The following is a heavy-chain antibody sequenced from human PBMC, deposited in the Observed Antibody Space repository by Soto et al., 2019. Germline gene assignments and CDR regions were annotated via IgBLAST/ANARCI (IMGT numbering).Heavy chain of an antibody. CDR1: GFTFNSYG. D-gene: IGHD3-10*01. Sequence: QVQLVESGGGVVQPGRSLRLSCAASGFTFNSYGMHWVRQAPGKGLEWVAIISYDGSNKYYADSVKGRFTISRDNSKNTVFLQMNSLRAEDTAVYYCAKSAQGFLMDVWCQGTTVTVSS. CDR3: AKSAQGFLMDV. V-gene: IGHV3-30*18. J-gene: IGHJ6*02. CDR2: ISYDGSNK.